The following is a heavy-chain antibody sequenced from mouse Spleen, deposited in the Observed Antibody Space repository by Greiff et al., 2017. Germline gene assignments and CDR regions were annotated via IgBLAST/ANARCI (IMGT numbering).Heavy chain of an antibody. Sequence: EVNVVESGGGLVKLGGSLKLSCAASGFTFSSYYMSWVRQTPEKRLEWVATISSGGGSTYYPDSVKGRFTISRDNAKNTLYLQMSSLNSEDTAVYYCARAQTGTGYFDVWGAGTTVTVSS. D-gene: IGHD4-1*01. V-gene: IGHV5-9*04. CDR1: GFTFSSYY. CDR3: ARAQTGTGYFDV. CDR2: ISSGGGST. J-gene: IGHJ1*01.